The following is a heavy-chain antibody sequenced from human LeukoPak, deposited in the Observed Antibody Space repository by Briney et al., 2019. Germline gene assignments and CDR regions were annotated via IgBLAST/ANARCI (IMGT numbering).Heavy chain of an antibody. CDR1: GLSVSDNY. V-gene: IGHV3-53*01. D-gene: IGHD3/OR15-3a*01. CDR3: ARAWTGDY. J-gene: IGHJ4*02. CDR2: IYPNGRT. Sequence: PGGSLRLSCAASGLSVSDNYMTWVRQAPGKGLDWVSIIYPNGRTYYADSVKGRSTISRDNSKNTLNLQMNSLRVEDTAVYYCARAWTGDYWGQGTLVTVSS.